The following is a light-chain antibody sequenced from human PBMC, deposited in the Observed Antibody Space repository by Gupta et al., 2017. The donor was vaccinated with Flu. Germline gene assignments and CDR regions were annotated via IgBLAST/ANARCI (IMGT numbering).Light chain of an antibody. CDR2: DAS. J-gene: IGKJ4*02. V-gene: IGKV3-11*01. CDR1: QRISSY. CDR3: QQRYNWPPLT. Sequence: VLTQSPATLSLSPGGRATLSCRASQRISSYLAWYQQKPGQAPRLLIFDASTRATGIPARFSGSGSGTDFTLTISSLEPEDFAVYYCQQRYNWPPLTFGGGTKVEIK.